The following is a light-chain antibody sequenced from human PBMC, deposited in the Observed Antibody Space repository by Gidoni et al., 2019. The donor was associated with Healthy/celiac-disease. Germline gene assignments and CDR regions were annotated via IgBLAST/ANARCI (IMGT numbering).Light chain of an antibody. CDR2: GKN. V-gene: IGLV3-19*01. CDR3: NSRDSSGNHLM. CDR1: SLRSYY. Sequence: SSELTQDPAVSVALGQTVRITVQGDSLRSYYASWYQQKPGQAPVLVIYGKNNRPSGIPDRFSGSSSGNTASLTITGAQAEDEADYYCNSRDSSGNHLMFGGGTKLTVL. J-gene: IGLJ3*02.